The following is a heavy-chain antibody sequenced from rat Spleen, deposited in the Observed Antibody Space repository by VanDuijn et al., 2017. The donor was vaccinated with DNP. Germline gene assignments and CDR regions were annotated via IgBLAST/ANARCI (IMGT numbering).Heavy chain of an antibody. V-gene: IGHV5-25*01. CDR2: ITNTGDHT. Sequence: EVQLVESGGGLVQPGRSLKLSCVVSGITFSDHNMAWVRQAPKKGLEWVAYITNTGDHTYYSDSVKGRFSLSRDNAKSTLYLQLNSLRSEDTATYYCARHPTINYVMDAWGQGASVTVSS. CDR1: GITFSDHN. CDR3: ARHPTINYVMDA. D-gene: IGHD1-2*01. J-gene: IGHJ4*01.